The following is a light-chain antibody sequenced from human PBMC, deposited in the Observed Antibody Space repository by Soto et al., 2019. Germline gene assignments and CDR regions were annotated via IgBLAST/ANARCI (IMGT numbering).Light chain of an antibody. CDR2: DVN. CDR1: ISDIGGYNF. Sequence: QAVVTQPASVSGSPGQSITISCTGTISDIGGYNFISWYQHHPGKAPKLVIYDVNNRPSGISYRFSGSKSGNTASLTISGLQAEDEADYYCASYTRTTTLVFGGGTQLTVL. J-gene: IGLJ2*01. CDR3: ASYTRTTTLV. V-gene: IGLV2-14*01.